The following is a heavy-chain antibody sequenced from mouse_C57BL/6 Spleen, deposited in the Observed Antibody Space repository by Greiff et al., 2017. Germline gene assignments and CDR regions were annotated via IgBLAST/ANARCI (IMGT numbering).Heavy chain of an antibody. CDR3: ARSDYYGTLDYFDY. CDR1: GYTFTSYW. D-gene: IGHD1-1*01. J-gene: IGHJ2*01. V-gene: IGHV1-69*01. CDR2: IDPSDSYT. Sequence: QVQLQQPGAELVMPGASVKLSCKASGYTFTSYWMHWVKQRPGQGLEWIREIDPSDSYTNYNQKFKGKSTLTVDKSSSTAYMQLSSLTSEDSAVYYCARSDYYGTLDYFDYWGQGTTLTVSS.